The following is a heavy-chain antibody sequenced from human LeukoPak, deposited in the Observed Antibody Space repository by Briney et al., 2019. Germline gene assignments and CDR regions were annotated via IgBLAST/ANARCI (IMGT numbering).Heavy chain of an antibody. Sequence: PGGSLRPSCAASRFTFSTYTMNWVRQAPGKGLEWVSSISSSSSYIYYADSVKGRFTISRDNAKNSLYLQMNTLRAEDTAVYYCARDRTTVTTFDYWGQGTLVTVSS. CDR2: ISSSSSYI. CDR3: ARDRTTVTTFDY. CDR1: RFTFSTYT. J-gene: IGHJ4*02. V-gene: IGHV3-21*01. D-gene: IGHD4-17*01.